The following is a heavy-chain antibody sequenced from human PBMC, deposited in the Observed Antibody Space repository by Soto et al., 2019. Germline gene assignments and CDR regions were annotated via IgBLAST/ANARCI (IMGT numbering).Heavy chain of an antibody. V-gene: IGHV3-53*01. CDR2: IYSGGST. CDR3: ARDQYYYDSSGYYSGGAFDI. D-gene: IGHD3-22*01. CDR1: GFTVSSNY. Sequence: LRLSCAASGFTVSSNYMSWVRQAPGKGLEWVSVIYSGGSTYYADSVKGRFTISRDNSKNTLYLQMNSLRAEDTAVYYCARDQYYYDSSGYYSGGAFDIWDQGTMVAVSS. J-gene: IGHJ3*02.